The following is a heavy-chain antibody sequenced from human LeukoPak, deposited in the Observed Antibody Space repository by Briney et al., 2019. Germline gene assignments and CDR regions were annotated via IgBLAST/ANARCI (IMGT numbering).Heavy chain of an antibody. V-gene: IGHV3-7*01. J-gene: IGHJ6*03. CDR1: GFNFSTYW. D-gene: IGHD6-19*01. Sequence: GGSLRLSCTASGFNFSTYWMTWVRQAPGMGLEWVANIKQDGSEKYYVDSVKGRFTISRDIAKNSLYLQMNSLRAEDTAVYYCARDRPQQWLVRGQRGYYYYMDVWGKGTTVTISS. CDR2: IKQDGSEK. CDR3: ARDRPQQWLVRGQRGYYYYMDV.